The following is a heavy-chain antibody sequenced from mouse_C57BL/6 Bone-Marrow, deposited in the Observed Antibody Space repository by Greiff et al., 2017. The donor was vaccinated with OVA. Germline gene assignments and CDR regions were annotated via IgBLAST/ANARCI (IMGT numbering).Heavy chain of an antibody. Sequence: EVKLQESEGGLVQPGSSLKLSCTASGFTFSDYYMAWVRQVPEKGLEWVANINYDGSSTYYLDSLKSRFIISRDNAKNILYLQMSSLKSEDTATYYCARDRNGSSSYWYFDVWGTGTTVTVSS. CDR2: INYDGSST. J-gene: IGHJ1*03. CDR1: GFTFSDYY. V-gene: IGHV5-16*01. D-gene: IGHD1-1*01. CDR3: ARDRNGSSSYWYFDV.